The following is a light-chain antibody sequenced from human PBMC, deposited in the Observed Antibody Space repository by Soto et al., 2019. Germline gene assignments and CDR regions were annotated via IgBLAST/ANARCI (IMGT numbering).Light chain of an antibody. V-gene: IGKV3-20*01. CDR3: QQYGVSPLF. J-gene: IGKJ3*01. CDR2: GAS. Sequence: IVLTQSPGTLSLSPGERATLSCRVSQSISSTYLAWYQQKPGQAPRLLIYGASIRATGIPDRFSGSGSGADFTLTISRLEPEDFAVYYCQQYGVSPLFFGPVTKVDI. CDR1: QSISSTY.